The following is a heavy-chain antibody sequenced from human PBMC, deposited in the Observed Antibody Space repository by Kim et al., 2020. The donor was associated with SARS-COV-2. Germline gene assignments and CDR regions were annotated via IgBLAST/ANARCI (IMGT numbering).Heavy chain of an antibody. CDR2: ISSSTSYI. V-gene: IGHV3-21*01. CDR3: ARGNQPLDY. J-gene: IGHJ4*02. Sequence: GGSLRLSCAASGFTFTNYNMNWVRQAPGKGLEWVSSISSSTSYIYYADSVKGRFTISRANAKNSLYLQMNSLRAEDTAVYYCARGNQPLDYWGQGTLVT. CDR1: GFTFTNYN. D-gene: IGHD1-1*01.